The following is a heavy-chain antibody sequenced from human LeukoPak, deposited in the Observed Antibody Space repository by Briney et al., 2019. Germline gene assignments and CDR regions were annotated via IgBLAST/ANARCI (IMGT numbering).Heavy chain of an antibody. V-gene: IGHV3-30*18. CDR2: ISYDGSNK. D-gene: IGHD3-16*02. Sequence: GRSLRLSCAASGFTFSSDGMHWDRQAPGKGLEWVAVISYDGSNKYYADSVKGRFTISRDNSKNTLYLQMNSLRAEDTAVYYCAKEHYVWGSYRYTSFDYWGQGTLVTVSS. CDR3: AKEHYVWGSYRYTSFDY. CDR1: GFTFSSDG. J-gene: IGHJ4*02.